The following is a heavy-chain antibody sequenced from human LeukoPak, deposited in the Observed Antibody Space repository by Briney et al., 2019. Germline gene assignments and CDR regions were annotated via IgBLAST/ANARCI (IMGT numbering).Heavy chain of an antibody. CDR1: GGSISSHY. J-gene: IGHJ4*02. CDR3: ARVRDAHFDY. Sequence: PSETLSLTCTVSGGSISSHYWSWIRQPPGKGLEWIGYIYYSGSTNYNPSLKSRVTISVDTSKNQFSLKLSSVTAADTAVYYCARVRDAHFDYWGQGTLVTASS. V-gene: IGHV4-59*11. CDR2: IYYSGST.